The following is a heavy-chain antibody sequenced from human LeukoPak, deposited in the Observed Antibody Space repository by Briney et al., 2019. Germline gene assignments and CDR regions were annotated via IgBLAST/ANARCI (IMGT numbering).Heavy chain of an antibody. Sequence: SETLSLTCTVSGGSISSSSYYWGWIRQPPGKGLEWIGSIYYSGSTYYNPSLKSRVTISVDTSKNQFSLKLSSVTAADTAVYYCARGMTPVDYWGQGTLVTVSS. J-gene: IGHJ4*02. V-gene: IGHV4-39*07. CDR2: IYYSGST. D-gene: IGHD4-17*01. CDR3: ARGMTPVDY. CDR1: GGSISSSSYY.